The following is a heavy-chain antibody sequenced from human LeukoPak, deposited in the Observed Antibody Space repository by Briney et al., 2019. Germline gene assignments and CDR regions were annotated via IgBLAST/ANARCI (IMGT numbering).Heavy chain of an antibody. D-gene: IGHD2-15*01. CDR2: INHSGST. Sequence: SETLSLTCAVYGGSFSGYYWSWIRQPPGKGLEWIGEINHSGSTNYNPSLKSRVTISVDTSKNQFSLKLSSVTAADTAVYYCARVRRYCSGGSCYSYGTDVWGKGTTVTVSS. CDR3: ARVRRYCSGGSCYSYGTDV. CDR1: GGSFSGYY. V-gene: IGHV4-34*01. J-gene: IGHJ6*04.